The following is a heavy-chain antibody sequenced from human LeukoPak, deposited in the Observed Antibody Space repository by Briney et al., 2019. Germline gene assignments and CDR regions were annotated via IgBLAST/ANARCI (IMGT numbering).Heavy chain of an antibody. CDR3: ARERDRYCSSTSCYTRAFDI. CDR2: IIPIFGTA. J-gene: IGHJ3*02. V-gene: IGHV1-69*13. CDR1: GGTFSSYA. Sequence: ASVKVSCKASGGTFSSYAISWVRQAPGQGLEWMGGIIPIFGTANYAQKFQGRVTITADESTSTAYMELSSLRSEDTAVYYCARERDRYCSSTSCYTRAFDIWGQGTMVTVSS. D-gene: IGHD2-2*02.